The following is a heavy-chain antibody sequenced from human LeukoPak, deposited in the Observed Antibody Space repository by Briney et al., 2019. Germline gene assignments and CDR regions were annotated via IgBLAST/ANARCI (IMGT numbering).Heavy chain of an antibody. CDR2: IYYSGST. V-gene: IGHV4-59*01. CDR3: ARSLVGATGWASDI. J-gene: IGHJ3*02. CDR1: GGSISSYY. D-gene: IGHD1-26*01. Sequence: SETLSLTCTVSGGSISSYYWSWIRQPPGKGLEWIGYIYYSGSTNYNPSLKSRVTISVDTSKNQFSLKLSSVTAADTAVYYCARSLVGATGWASDIWGQETMVTVSS.